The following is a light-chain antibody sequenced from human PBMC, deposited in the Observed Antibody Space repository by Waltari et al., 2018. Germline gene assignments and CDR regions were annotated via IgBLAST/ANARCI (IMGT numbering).Light chain of an antibody. CDR2: KAS. J-gene: IGKJ5*01. CDR3: QHYNTYTRSLT. V-gene: IGKV1-5*03. CDR1: QSNSSW. Sequence: ASQSNSSWFAWYQQKPGKAPTLLIYKASTLESGVPSRFSCSGSGTEFTLTISILQPDDFATYYCQHYNTYTRSLTFGQGTRLEIQ.